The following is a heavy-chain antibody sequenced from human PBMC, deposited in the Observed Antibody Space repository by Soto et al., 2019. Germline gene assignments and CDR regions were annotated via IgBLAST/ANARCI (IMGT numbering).Heavy chain of an antibody. CDR2: IYWDDDK. V-gene: IGHV2-5*02. J-gene: IGHJ6*02. Sequence: TLSLTCNVSGASISSYNYWGWIRQPPGKALEWLALIYWDDDKRYSPSLKSRLTVTRDTSKNQVVLRMTNMDPVDTATYYCAHRLSWGPYDSSYGMDVWGQGTTVTVSS. CDR3: AHRLSWGPYDSSYGMDV. CDR1: GASISSYNY. D-gene: IGHD7-27*01.